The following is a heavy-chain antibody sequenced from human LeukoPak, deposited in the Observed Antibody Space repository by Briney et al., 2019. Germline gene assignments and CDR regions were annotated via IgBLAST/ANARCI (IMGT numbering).Heavy chain of an antibody. CDR1: GYTFTGYY. CDR2: INPNSGGT. Sequence: ASVKVSCKASGYTFTGYYMHWVRQAPGQGLEWMGWINPNSGGTSYAQKFQGRVAMTRDASITTAYMELSRLRSDDTAVYYCARDRGWTNDAFDFWGQGTMVIVSS. D-gene: IGHD3-10*01. J-gene: IGHJ3*01. CDR3: ARDRGWTNDAFDF. V-gene: IGHV1-2*02.